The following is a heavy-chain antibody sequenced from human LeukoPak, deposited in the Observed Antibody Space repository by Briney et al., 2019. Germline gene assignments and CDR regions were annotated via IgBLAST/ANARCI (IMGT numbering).Heavy chain of an antibody. CDR3: ARDIRWFGTFDY. Sequence: GGSLRLSCAASGFTFSSYWMHWVRQAPGKGLVWVSRINSDGSSTSYADPVKGRFTISRDNAKNTLYLQMNSLRAEDTAVYYCARDIRWFGTFDYWGQGTLVTVSS. J-gene: IGHJ4*02. CDR2: INSDGSST. D-gene: IGHD3-10*01. CDR1: GFTFSSYW. V-gene: IGHV3-74*01.